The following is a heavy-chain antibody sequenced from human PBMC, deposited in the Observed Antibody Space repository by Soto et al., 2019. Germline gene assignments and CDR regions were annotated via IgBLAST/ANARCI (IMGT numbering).Heavy chain of an antibody. CDR2: ISISGTSV. CDR1: GFTFSDYY. D-gene: IGHD3-16*01. V-gene: IGHV3-11*01. J-gene: IGHJ5*02. CDR3: ATVLYASGTNRFDP. Sequence: QVQLVESGGGLVKPGGSLRLSCTASGFTFSDYYMGWIRQAPGEGLEYMSYISISGTSVYYADSVKGRFTISRDNTMNSRSRLINSLSAEDTAMCDRATVLYASGTNRFDPWGQGAPVTVSS.